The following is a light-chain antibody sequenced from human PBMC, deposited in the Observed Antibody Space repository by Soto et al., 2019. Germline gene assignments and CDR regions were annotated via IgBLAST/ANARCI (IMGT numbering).Light chain of an antibody. CDR1: QSVSSSY. CDR2: GAS. J-gene: IGKJ2*01. CDR3: QQYGSSPPYT. Sequence: EIVLTQSPGTLSLSPGERATLSCRASQSVSSSYLAWYQQKPGQAPRLLIYGASSRATGIPDRCSGSGSGTDGTLTISRLEPEDFAVYYCQQYGSSPPYTFGQGTKLEIK. V-gene: IGKV3-20*01.